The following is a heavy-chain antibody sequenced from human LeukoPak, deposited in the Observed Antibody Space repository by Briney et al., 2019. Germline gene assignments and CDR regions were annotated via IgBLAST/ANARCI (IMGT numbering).Heavy chain of an antibody. V-gene: IGHV3-23*01. CDR2: ISGSGGST. CDR3: AKYGSSSYYDSSGYYPY. D-gene: IGHD3-22*01. J-gene: IGHJ4*02. CDR1: GFTFSSYA. Sequence: GGSLRLSCAASGFTFSSYAMSWVRQAPGKGLEWVSAISGSGGSTYYADSVKGRFTISRDNSKNTLYLQMNSLRAEDTAVYYCAKYGSSSYYDSSGYYPYWDQGTLVTVSS.